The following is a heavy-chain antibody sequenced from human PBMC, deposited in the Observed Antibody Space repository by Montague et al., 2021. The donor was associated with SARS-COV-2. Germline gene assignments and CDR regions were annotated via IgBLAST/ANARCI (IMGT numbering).Heavy chain of an antibody. CDR1: GVSITSNN. CDR2: SSGSDGGT. Sequence: ETLSLTCDVSGVSITSNNWWNWVRQSPEKGLEWVSGSSGSDGGTHYADSVKGRFTISRDNSKNVLYLQMNSLRAEDTALYYCAKDSYYYGLGYGMDVWGRGTTVTVSS. J-gene: IGHJ6*02. V-gene: IGHV3-23*01. CDR3: AKDSYYYGLGYGMDV. D-gene: IGHD3-10*01.